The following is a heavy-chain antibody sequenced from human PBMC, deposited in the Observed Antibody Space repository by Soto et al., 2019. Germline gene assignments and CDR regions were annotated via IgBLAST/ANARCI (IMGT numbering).Heavy chain of an antibody. CDR1: GYTFTSYY. D-gene: IGHD3-22*01. J-gene: IGHJ5*02. Sequence: ASVKVSCKASGYTFTSYYMHWVRQAPGQGLEWMGIINPSGGSTSYAQKFQGRVTMTRDTSTSTVYMELSSLRSEDTAVYYCAFDVPNPYYYDSSGHPSWFDPWGQGTLVTVSS. CDR2: INPSGGST. CDR3: AFDVPNPYYYDSSGHPSWFDP. V-gene: IGHV1-46*01.